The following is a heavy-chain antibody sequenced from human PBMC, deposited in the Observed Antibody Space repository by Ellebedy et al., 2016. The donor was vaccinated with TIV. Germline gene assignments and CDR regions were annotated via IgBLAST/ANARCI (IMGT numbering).Heavy chain of an antibody. V-gene: IGHV1-24*01. CDR3: ARVRGVRGVIENWFDP. CDR1: GYTLTELS. CDR2: FDPEDGET. J-gene: IGHJ5*02. Sequence: ASVKVSCKVSGYTLTELSMHWVRQAPGKGLEWMGGFDPEDGETIYAQKFQGRVTMTEDTSTDTAYMELSSLRSEDTAVYYCARVRGVRGVIENWFDPWGQGTLVTVSS. D-gene: IGHD3-10*01.